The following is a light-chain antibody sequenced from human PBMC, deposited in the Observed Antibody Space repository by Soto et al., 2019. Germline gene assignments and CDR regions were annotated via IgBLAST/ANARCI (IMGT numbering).Light chain of an antibody. CDR1: QSVSRNY. Sequence: EIGLTQSPGTLSLSPGGRATLSCRASQSVSRNYVAWYQQKPGQAPRLLIYGASSRASGIPDRFSGSGSGADFTLSITRLEPEDFALYYCQQYGSTPLTFGGGTKVEIE. CDR2: GAS. J-gene: IGKJ4*01. V-gene: IGKV3-20*01. CDR3: QQYGSTPLT.